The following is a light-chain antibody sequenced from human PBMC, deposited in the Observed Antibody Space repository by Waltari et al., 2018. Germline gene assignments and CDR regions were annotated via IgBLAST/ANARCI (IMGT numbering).Light chain of an antibody. CDR1: SPDVGAHTF. CDR3: SSYTTSTTLL. Sequence: QSALTQPASVSGSPGQSITISCTGSSPDVGAHTFVSWYQQHPGKVPKLILYDVGNRPSGISHRFSASKSGNTASLTISGLQEEDEGEYYCSSYTTSTTLLFGTGTRLTVL. J-gene: IGLJ1*01. CDR2: DVG. V-gene: IGLV2-14*01.